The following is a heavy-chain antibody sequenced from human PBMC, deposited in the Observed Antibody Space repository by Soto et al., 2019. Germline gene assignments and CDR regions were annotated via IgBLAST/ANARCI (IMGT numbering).Heavy chain of an antibody. CDR3: ARDRLRYNWNDFPYYYYGMDV. J-gene: IGHJ6*02. V-gene: IGHV3-30-3*01. CDR1: GFTFSSYA. Sequence: QVQLVESGGGVVQPGRSLRLSCAASGFTFSSYAMHWVRQAPGKGLEWVAVISYDGSNKYYADSVKGRFTISRDNSKNPLYLQMNGLRAEDTAVYYCARDRLRYNWNDFPYYYYGMDVWGQGTTVTVSS. D-gene: IGHD1-1*01. CDR2: ISYDGSNK.